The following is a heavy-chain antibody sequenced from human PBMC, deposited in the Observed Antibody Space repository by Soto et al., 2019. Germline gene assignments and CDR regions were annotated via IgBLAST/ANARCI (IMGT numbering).Heavy chain of an antibody. CDR2: ITSSGGST. J-gene: IGHJ4*02. CDR1: GFTFSNFA. Sequence: PGGSLRLSCAASGFTFSNFAMNWVRQAPGKGLEWVSGITSSGGSTFYVDSVKGRFTISRDNSKNTLYLQMNSLRVEDTAVYYCAQQYSKRWHQFDSWGQGTLVTVSS. V-gene: IGHV3-23*01. CDR3: AQQYSKRWHQFDS. D-gene: IGHD6-13*01.